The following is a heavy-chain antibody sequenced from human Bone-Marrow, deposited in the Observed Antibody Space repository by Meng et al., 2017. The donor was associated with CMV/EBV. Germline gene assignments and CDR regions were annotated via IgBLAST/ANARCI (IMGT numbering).Heavy chain of an antibody. CDR3: TRDLMDV. V-gene: IGHV3-49*04. CDR1: GFTFGDYA. Sequence: GGSLRLSCTVSGFTFGDYAMSWVRQAPGKGLEWVGFIRSETYGATTEYAASVEGRCTISRDDSKSIAYLQMNSLKIEDTALYYCTRDLMDVWGQGTTVTVSS. J-gene: IGHJ6*01. CDR2: IRSETYGATT.